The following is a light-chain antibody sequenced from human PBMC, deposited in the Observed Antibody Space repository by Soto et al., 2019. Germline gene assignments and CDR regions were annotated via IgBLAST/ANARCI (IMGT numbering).Light chain of an antibody. J-gene: IGKJ1*01. CDR2: GAS. CDR3: HQYGSSPAT. V-gene: IGKV3-20*01. CDR1: QSVSSSY. Sequence: EIVLTQSPGTLSLSPGERATLSCRASQSVSSSYLAWYQQKPGQGPRLLIYGASSRATGIPDRFSGSGSGTDFTLTISRLEPEDFAVYYCHQYGSSPATFGQGTKVDIK.